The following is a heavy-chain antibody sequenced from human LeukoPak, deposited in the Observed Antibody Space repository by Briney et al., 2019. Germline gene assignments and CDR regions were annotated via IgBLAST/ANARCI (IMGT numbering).Heavy chain of an antibody. D-gene: IGHD3-3*01. J-gene: IGHJ4*02. CDR1: GFTFSSYG. CDR2: IRYDGSNK. V-gene: IGHV3-30*02. CDR3: AKEGITIFGVVIIGDY. Sequence: GGSLRLSCAASGFTFSSYGMHRVRQAPGKGLEWVAFIRYDGSNKYYADSVKGRFTTSRDNSKNTLYLQMNSLRAEDTAVYYCAKEGITIFGVVIIGDYWGQGTLVTVSS.